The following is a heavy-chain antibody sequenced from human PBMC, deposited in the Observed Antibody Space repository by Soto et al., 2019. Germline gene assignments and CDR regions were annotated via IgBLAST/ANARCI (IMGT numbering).Heavy chain of an antibody. J-gene: IGHJ4*02. CDR3: ARWVGAAYFDY. Sequence: PSETLSLTCTVSGGSISSYYWSWIRQPPGKGLEWIGYIYYSGSTNYNPSLKSRVTISVDTSKNQFSLKLSSVTAADTAVYYCARWVGAAYFDYWGQGTLVTVSS. V-gene: IGHV4-59*01. D-gene: IGHD2-15*01. CDR1: GGSISSYY. CDR2: IYYSGST.